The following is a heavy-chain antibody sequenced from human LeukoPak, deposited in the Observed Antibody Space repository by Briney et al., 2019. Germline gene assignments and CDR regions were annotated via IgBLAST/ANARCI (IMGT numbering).Heavy chain of an antibody. CDR1: GGSFSGYY. CDR2: INHSGST. Sequence: SETLSLTCAVYGGSFSGYYWSWIRQPPGKGLEWIGEINHSGSTNYNPSLKSRVTKSVDTSKNQFSLKLSSVTAADTARGRGVVTAIRIDYWGQGTLVTVSS. V-gene: IGHV4-34*01. J-gene: IGHJ4*02. CDR3: VVTAIRIDY. D-gene: IGHD2-21*02.